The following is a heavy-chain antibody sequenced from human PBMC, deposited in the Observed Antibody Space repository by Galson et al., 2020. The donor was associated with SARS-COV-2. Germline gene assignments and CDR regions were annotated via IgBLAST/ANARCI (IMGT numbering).Heavy chain of an antibody. CDR3: VRGAYRSSWALGDAFDI. Sequence: GESLKISCAASGFTFSSYGMHWVRQAPGKGLEWVAVISDDGNNLYYADSVKGRFTITRDNFENTLHLQMNSLRVEETAVYHCVRGAYRSSWALGDAFDIWGQGTMVTVSS. D-gene: IGHD7-27*01. CDR1: GFTFSSYG. CDR2: ISDDGNNL. V-gene: IGHV3-30*03. J-gene: IGHJ3*02.